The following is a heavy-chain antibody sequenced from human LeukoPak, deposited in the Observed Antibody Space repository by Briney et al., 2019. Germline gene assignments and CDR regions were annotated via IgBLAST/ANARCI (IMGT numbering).Heavy chain of an antibody. CDR3: AREGIRYDFVFYY. CDR1: GGTFSSYA. J-gene: IGHJ4*02. V-gene: IGHV1-69*05. D-gene: IGHD3-3*01. CDR2: IIPIFGTA. Sequence: EASVKVSCKASGGTFSSYAISWVRQAPGQGLEWMGGIIPIFGTANYAQKFQGRVTITTDESTSTAYMELNSLRSEDTAVYYCAREGIRYDFVFYYWGQGTLVTVSS.